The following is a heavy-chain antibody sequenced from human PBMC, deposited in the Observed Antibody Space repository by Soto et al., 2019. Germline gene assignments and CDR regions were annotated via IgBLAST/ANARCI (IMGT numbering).Heavy chain of an antibody. CDR1: GGTFSSYA. CDR2: IIPIFGTA. J-gene: IGHJ6*02. D-gene: IGHD1-7*01. CDR3: ARDFGGTTITYYYGTDV. V-gene: IGHV1-69*13. Sequence: SVKVSCKASGGTFSSYAISWVRQAPGQGLEWMGGIIPIFGTANYAQKFQGRVTITADESTSTAYMELSSLRSEDTAVYYCARDFGGTTITYYYGTDVWGQGTTVTVSS.